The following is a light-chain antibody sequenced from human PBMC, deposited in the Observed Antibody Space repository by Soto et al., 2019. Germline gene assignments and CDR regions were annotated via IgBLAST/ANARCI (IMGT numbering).Light chain of an antibody. Sequence: QSALTQPASVSGSPGQSISISCTGTSSDVGGYYYVSWYQHHPGKAPKLMIYQVSNRPSGVSNRFSGSNSGNTASLPISGLQAEDVADYYCSTYTLNNTSSVFASEPKVTV. CDR2: QVS. J-gene: IGLJ1*01. CDR1: SSDVGGYYY. CDR3: STYTLNNTSSV. V-gene: IGLV2-14*01.